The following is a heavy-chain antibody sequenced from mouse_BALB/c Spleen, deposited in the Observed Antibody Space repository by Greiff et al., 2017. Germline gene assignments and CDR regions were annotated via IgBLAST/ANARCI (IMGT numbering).Heavy chain of an antibody. CDR3: ARAYGNYCYFDY. CDR2: IWGDGST. CDR1: GFSLTGYG. V-gene: IGHV2-6-7*01. J-gene: IGHJ2*01. Sequence: QVQLKQSGPGLVAPSQSLSITCTVSGFSLTGYGVNWVRQPPGKGLEWLGMIWGDGSTDYNSALKSRLSISKDNSKSQVFLKMNSLQTDDTARYYCARAYGNYCYFDYWGQGTTLTVSS. D-gene: IGHD2-1*01.